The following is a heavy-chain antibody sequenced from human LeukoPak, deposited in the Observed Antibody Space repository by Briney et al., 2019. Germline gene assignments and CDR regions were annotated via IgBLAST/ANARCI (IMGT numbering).Heavy chain of an antibody. CDR1: GFTFSSYG. CDR3: ARDRGWSTFDM. CDR2: IWYDGSNK. J-gene: IGHJ3*02. Sequence: PGGSLRLSCAASGFTFSSYGMHWVRQAPGKGLEWVAVIWYDGSNKYYADSVKGRFTISRDNAKNSLYLQMSSLRAEDTSMYYCARDRGWSTFDMWGQGTMVTVS. D-gene: IGHD2-15*01. V-gene: IGHV3-33*01.